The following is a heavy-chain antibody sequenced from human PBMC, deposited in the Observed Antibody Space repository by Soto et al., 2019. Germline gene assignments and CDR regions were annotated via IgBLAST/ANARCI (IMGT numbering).Heavy chain of an antibody. V-gene: IGHV1-69*04. CDR2: IIPILGIA. CDR3: ARDSYDCTNGVCYPGY. J-gene: IGHJ4*02. Sequence: SVKVSCKASGGTFSSYTISWVRQAPGQGLEWMGRIIPILGIANYAQKFQGRVTITADKSTSTAYMELSSLRSEDTAVYYCARDSYDCTNGVCYPGYWGQGTLVTVSS. D-gene: IGHD2-8*01. CDR1: GGTFSSYT.